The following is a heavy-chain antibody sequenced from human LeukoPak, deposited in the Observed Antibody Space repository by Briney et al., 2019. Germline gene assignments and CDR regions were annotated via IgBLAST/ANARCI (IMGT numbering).Heavy chain of an antibody. J-gene: IGHJ4*02. CDR1: GFTFSSYS. CDR3: ARGAPPQWLTEGSVAY. D-gene: IGHD5-12*01. Sequence: PGGSLRLSCAASGFTFSSYSMNWVRQAPGKGPEWVSYISSSSSTIYYADSVKGRFTISRDNAKNSLYLQMNSLRDEDTAVYYCARGAPPQWLTEGSVAYWGQGTLVTVSS. V-gene: IGHV3-48*02. CDR2: ISSSSSTI.